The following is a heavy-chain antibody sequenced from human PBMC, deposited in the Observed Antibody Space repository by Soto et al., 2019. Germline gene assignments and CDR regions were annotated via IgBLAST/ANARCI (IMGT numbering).Heavy chain of an antibody. D-gene: IGHD2-2*01. CDR1: GFTFSDYY. Sequence: GGSLRLSCAASGFTFSDYYMSWIRQAPGKGLEWVSYISSSGSTIYYADSVKGRFTISRDNAKNSLYLQMNSLRAEDTAVYYCARDVQLDCSSTSCYYRGNNWFDPWGQGTLVTVS. CDR2: ISSSGSTI. CDR3: ARDVQLDCSSTSCYYRGNNWFDP. J-gene: IGHJ5*02. V-gene: IGHV3-11*01.